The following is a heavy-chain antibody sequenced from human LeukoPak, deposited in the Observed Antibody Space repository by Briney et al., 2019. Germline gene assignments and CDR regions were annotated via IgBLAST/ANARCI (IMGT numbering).Heavy chain of an antibody. Sequence: ASVKVSCKASGYTFTSYGISWVRQAPGQGLEWMGWISPYNGNTNYAQKLQGRVTMTTDTSTSTAYMELRSLRSDDTAVYYCARHVDCSSTSCYGNWFDPWGQGTLVTVSS. CDR2: ISPYNGNT. J-gene: IGHJ5*02. V-gene: IGHV1-18*01. D-gene: IGHD2-2*01. CDR1: GYTFTSYG. CDR3: ARHVDCSSTSCYGNWFDP.